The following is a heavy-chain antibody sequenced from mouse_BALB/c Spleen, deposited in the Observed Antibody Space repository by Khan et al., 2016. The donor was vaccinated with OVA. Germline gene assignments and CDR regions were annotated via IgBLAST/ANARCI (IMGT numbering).Heavy chain of an antibody. CDR1: GFNIKDYY. CDR3: ARSGYSAWFAY. CDR2: IDPENDNT. V-gene: IGHV14-1*02. J-gene: IGHJ3*01. Sequence: VQLKQSGAELVRPGALVKLSCKASGFNIKDYYIHWVKQRPEQGLEWIGWIDPENDNTIYDPKFQAKAIITAVTSSNTAYLPLSSLASEDTAVYYCARSGYSAWFAYWGQGTLVTVSA.